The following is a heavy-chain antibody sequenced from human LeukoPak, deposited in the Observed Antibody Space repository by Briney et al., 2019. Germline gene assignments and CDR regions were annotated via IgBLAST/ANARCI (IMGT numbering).Heavy chain of an antibody. D-gene: IGHD3-22*01. Sequence: PGGSLRLSCAASGYTFSSYSMNWVRQAPGKGLEWVSSISSSSSYIYYADSVKGRFTISRDNAKNSLYLQMNSLRAEDTDVYCCARDHYYYDSSGYYFPTDWFDTWAQGTLVPVSS. CDR2: ISSSSSYI. J-gene: IGHJ5*02. CDR3: ARDHYYYDSSGYYFPTDWFDT. CDR1: GYTFSSYS. V-gene: IGHV3-21*01.